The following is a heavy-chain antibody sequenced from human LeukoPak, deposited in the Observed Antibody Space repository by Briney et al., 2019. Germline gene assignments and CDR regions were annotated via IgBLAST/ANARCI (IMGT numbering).Heavy chain of an antibody. J-gene: IGHJ4*02. CDR1: GGSTSSHY. Sequence: SETLSLTCTVSGGSTSSHYWAWLRQPPGKGLEWIGWMFFTGDTNYNPSLKSRVTISVDHSKNQFSLKLTSVTAADTAVYYCAKEGNDYGANSLDNWAQGTLVTVSS. V-gene: IGHV4-59*11. D-gene: IGHD4-23*01. CDR2: MFFTGDT. CDR3: AKEGNDYGANSLDN.